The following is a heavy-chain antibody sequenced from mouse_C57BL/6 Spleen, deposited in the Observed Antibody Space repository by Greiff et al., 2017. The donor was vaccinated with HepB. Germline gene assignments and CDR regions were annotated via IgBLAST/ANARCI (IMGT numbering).Heavy chain of an antibody. CDR1: GYTFTDYY. Sequence: EVQLQQSGPELVKPGASVKISCKASGYTFTDYYMNWVKQSHGKSLEWIGDINPNNGGTSYNQKFKGKATLTVDKSSSTAYMELRSLTSEDSAVYYCARGEMVTTFDYWGQGTTLTVSS. V-gene: IGHV1-26*01. CDR3: ARGEMVTTFDY. CDR2: INPNNGGT. D-gene: IGHD2-2*01. J-gene: IGHJ2*01.